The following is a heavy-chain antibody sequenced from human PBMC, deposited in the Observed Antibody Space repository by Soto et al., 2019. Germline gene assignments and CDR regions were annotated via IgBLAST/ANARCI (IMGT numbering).Heavy chain of an antibody. CDR1: GGSISSYY. J-gene: IGHJ5*02. Sequence: SETLSLTCTVSGGSISSYYWSWIRQPPGKGLEWIGYIYYSGSTNYNPSLKSRVTISVDTSKNQFSLKLSSVTAADTAVYYCARAVYDSSGYYYVEWFDPWGQGTLVTVSS. CDR2: IYYSGST. CDR3: ARAVYDSSGYYYVEWFDP. V-gene: IGHV4-59*01. D-gene: IGHD3-22*01.